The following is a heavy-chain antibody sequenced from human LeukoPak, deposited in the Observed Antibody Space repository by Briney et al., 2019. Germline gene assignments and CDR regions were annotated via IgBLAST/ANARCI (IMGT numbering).Heavy chain of an antibody. Sequence: PSETLSLTCTVSGGSISSYYWSWIRQPPGKGLEWIGYIYYSGSTNYNPSLKSRVTISVDTSKNQFSLKLSSVTAADTAVYYCAIGLSGSYYGYGAFDIWGQGTMVTVSS. D-gene: IGHD1-26*01. CDR2: IYYSGST. CDR1: GGSISSYY. V-gene: IGHV4-59*01. CDR3: AIGLSGSYYGYGAFDI. J-gene: IGHJ3*02.